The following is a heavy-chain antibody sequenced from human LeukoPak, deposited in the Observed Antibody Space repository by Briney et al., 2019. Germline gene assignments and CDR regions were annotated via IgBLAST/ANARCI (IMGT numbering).Heavy chain of an antibody. J-gene: IGHJ4*02. D-gene: IGHD3-10*01. CDR3: ASVDGSGSYYQKQGLDK. CDR1: GYTFTSYG. Sequence: ASVKVSCKASGYTFTSYGISWVRQAPGQGLEWMGWISAYNGNTNYAQKLQGRVTMTTDTSTSTAYMELRSLRSDDTAVYYCASVDGSGSYYQKQGLDKWGQGTLVTVSS. CDR2: ISAYNGNT. V-gene: IGHV1-18*01.